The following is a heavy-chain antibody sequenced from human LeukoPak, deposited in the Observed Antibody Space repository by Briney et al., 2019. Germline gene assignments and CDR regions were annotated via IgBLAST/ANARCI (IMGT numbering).Heavy chain of an antibody. CDR1: GYTFTSYD. D-gene: IGHD3-3*01. CDR2: MNPNSGNT. CDR3: ARVADFWSGYYWFDP. V-gene: IGHV1-8*01. Sequence: ASVKVSCKASGYTFTSYDINWVRQATGQGLEWMGWMNPNSGNTGYAQKFQGRVTMTRNTSISTAYMELSSLRSEDTAVYYCARVADFWSGYYWFDPWGQGTLVTVSS. J-gene: IGHJ5*02.